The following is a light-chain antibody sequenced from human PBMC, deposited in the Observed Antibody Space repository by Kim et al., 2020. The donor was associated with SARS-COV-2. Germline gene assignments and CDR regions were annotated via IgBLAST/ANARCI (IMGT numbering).Light chain of an antibody. Sequence: QSVLTQPPSASGTPGQRVTISCSGSSSNIGSNPVHWYQQVPGTAPKLLIHSTNQRPSGVPDRFSGSKSGTSASLAISGLQSADEADYYCATWGDSQNGWVFCGGTQLTVL. CDR3: ATWGDSQNGWV. CDR2: STN. CDR1: SSNIGSNP. J-gene: IGLJ3*02. V-gene: IGLV1-44*01.